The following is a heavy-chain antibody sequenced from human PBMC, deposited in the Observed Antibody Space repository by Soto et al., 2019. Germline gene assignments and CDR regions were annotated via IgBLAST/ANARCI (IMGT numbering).Heavy chain of an antibody. CDR1: GGSFSGYQ. V-gene: IGHV4-34*01. J-gene: IGHJ6*03. CDR3: ARGLILWFGELSRRGGYYYYMGV. D-gene: IGHD3-10*01. Sequence: QVLLQQWGAGLLKPSETLSLTCAVYGGSFSGYQWSWIRQTPGKGLEWIGEINDSGNINYNPSLKSRVTILLDTPKKQISLKLSSVTAADSAVYCCARGLILWFGELSRRGGYYYYMGVWGKGTTVTVSS. CDR2: INDSGNI.